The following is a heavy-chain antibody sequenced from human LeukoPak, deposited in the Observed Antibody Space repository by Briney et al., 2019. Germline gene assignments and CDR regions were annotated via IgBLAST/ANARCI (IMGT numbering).Heavy chain of an antibody. CDR3: ARDTRDAFDI. CDR1: GGSISSYY. J-gene: IGHJ3*02. CDR2: MYYSGST. Sequence: SETLSLTCTVSGGSISSYYWSWIRQPPGKGLEWIGCMYYSGSTNYNPSLKSRVTISVDTSKSQFSLKLSSVTAADTAVYYCARDTRDAFDIWGQGTMVTVSS. V-gene: IGHV4-59*12.